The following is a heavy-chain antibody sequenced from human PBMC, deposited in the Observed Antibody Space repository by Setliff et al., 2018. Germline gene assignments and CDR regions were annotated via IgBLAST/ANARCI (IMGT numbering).Heavy chain of an antibody. D-gene: IGHD5-18*01. CDR3: VRDRTAYSYGLDV. V-gene: IGHV4-34*01. CDR2: AHQSGTT. J-gene: IGHJ6*02. CDR1: GDSFSDYY. Sequence: SETLSLTCVVYGDSFSDYYWSWIRQPPGKGLEWIGTAHQSGTTFYNPSLKGRVTMSVDTSKSQFALNLRSVTAADAAVYYCVRDRTAYSYGLDVWGQGTTVTVSS.